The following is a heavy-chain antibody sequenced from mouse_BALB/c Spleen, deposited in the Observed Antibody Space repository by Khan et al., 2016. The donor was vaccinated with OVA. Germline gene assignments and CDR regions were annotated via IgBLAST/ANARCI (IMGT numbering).Heavy chain of an antibody. D-gene: IGHD2-10*01. CDR3: ARQPYYHYNIMDY. V-gene: IGHV2-6-1*01. CDR2: IWSDGST. J-gene: IGHJ4*01. CDR1: GFSLTNYG. Sequence: QVQLKESGPGLVAPSQSLSITCTISGFSLTNYGAHWVRQPPGKGLEWLVVIWSDGSTTYNSALKSRLTISKDNPKSQVFLKMNSLQTDDTAVYFCARQPYYHYNIMDYWGQGTSVTVSS.